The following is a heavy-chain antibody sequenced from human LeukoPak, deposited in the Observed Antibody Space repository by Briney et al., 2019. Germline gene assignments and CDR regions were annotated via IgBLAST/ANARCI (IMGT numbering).Heavy chain of an antibody. J-gene: IGHJ4*02. D-gene: IGHD4-17*01. CDR1: GGSVSSGSYY. Sequence: PSETLSLTCTVSGGSVSSGSYYWSWIRQPPGKGLEWIGYIYYSGSTNYNPSLKSRVTISVDTSKNQFSLELSSVTAADTAVYYCASSYGDYGAVFDYWGQGTLVTVSS. CDR2: IYYSGST. V-gene: IGHV4-61*01. CDR3: ASSYGDYGAVFDY.